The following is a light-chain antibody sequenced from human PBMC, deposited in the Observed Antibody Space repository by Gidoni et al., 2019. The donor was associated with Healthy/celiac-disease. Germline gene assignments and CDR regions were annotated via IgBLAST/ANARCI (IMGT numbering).Light chain of an antibody. CDR1: QSVSSN. J-gene: IGKJ2*01. Sequence: IVMTQSPATLSVSPGERATLSCRASQSVSSNLAWYQQKPGQAPRLLIYGASTRATGIPARFSGSGSGTEFTLTISSLQSEDFEVYYCQQYNNWPPLFTFGQGTKLEIK. CDR3: QQYNNWPPLFT. CDR2: GAS. V-gene: IGKV3-15*01.